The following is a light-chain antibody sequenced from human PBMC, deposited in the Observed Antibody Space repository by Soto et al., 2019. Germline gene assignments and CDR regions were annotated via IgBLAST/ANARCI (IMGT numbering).Light chain of an antibody. CDR3: QQYYTTPVT. J-gene: IGKJ3*01. CDR2: WAS. CDR1: QNVLYSSNNKNY. Sequence: DIVMTQSPDSLAVSLVERATINCKSSQNVLYSSNNKNYLAWYQQKPGQPPKLLIYWASTRESGVPDRFSGSGSGTDFTLTISSLQAEDVALYYCQQYYTTPVTFGPGNKVDIK. V-gene: IGKV4-1*01.